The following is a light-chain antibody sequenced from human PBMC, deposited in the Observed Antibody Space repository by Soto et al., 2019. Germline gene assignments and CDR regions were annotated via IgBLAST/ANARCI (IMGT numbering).Light chain of an antibody. V-gene: IGKV3-20*01. CDR1: QSLSAID. CDR3: QQYGSPPSWT. CDR2: GIS. Sequence: EIVLTQSPGTLSLSPGERATLSCRASQSLSAIDLAWYQQRPGQPPRLLIYGISFRATGIPDRFSGSGSGTDVSLNISRLEPEDFAVYYCQQYGSPPSWTFGQGTKVDIK. J-gene: IGKJ1*01.